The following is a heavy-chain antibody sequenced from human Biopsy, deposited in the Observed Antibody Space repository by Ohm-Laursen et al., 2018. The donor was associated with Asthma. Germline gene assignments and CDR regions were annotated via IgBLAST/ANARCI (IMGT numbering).Heavy chain of an antibody. D-gene: IGHD3-10*01. CDR3: ERAVDYSHYYGIDV. Sequence: ASVKVSCKASGYTFNSAGITWVRQAPGQGLEWMGWISVYNGNTKVAQKLQDRVTMITDTSTSTAYMELKSLRSDDTAVYFCERAVDYSHYYGIDVWGQGTTVTVS. J-gene: IGHJ6*02. CDR1: GYTFNSAG. V-gene: IGHV1-18*01. CDR2: ISVYNGNT.